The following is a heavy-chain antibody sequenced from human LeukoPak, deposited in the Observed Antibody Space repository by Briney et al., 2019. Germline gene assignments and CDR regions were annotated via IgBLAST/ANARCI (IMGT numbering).Heavy chain of an antibody. V-gene: IGHV3-30*04. CDR3: ARDLSGSGSYYNWFDP. J-gene: IGHJ5*02. CDR2: ISYVGRNK. Sequence: QTGRSLRLSCAASGFTFSSYAMQWVRQAPGKGREWVAVISYVGRNKYYADSVKGRFPTSRANYKNTLYLQMNSLRPEDTAVHYCARDLSGSGSYYNWFDPWGQGTLVTVSS. D-gene: IGHD3-10*01. CDR1: GFTFSSYA.